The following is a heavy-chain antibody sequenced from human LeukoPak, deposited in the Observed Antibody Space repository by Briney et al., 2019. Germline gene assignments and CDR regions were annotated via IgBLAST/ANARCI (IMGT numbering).Heavy chain of an antibody. V-gene: IGHV1-3*01. Sequence: ASVKVSCKASGYSFTSYAVHWVRQAPGQKLEWMGWINAGSANTKYSQKFQGRVTFTSDTSADTAYMELNSLRSEDTAVYYCARKGVTTPGMDVWGQGTTVSVS. D-gene: IGHD3-22*01. CDR3: ARKGVTTPGMDV. J-gene: IGHJ6*02. CDR1: GYSFTSYA. CDR2: INAGSANT.